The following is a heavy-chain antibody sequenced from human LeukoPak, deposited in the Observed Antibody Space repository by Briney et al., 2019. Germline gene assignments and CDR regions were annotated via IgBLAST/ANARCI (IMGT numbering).Heavy chain of an antibody. CDR2: IYYSGST. Sequence: PSETLSLTCTVSGGSISSGGYYWSWIRQHPGKGLEWIGYIYYSGSTYYNPSLKGRVTMSVDTSKNQFSLKLSSVTAADTAVYYCARGLYVLRFLERLKYFDYWGQGTLVTVSS. CDR1: GGSISSGGYY. CDR3: ARGLYVLRFLERLKYFDY. D-gene: IGHD3-3*01. J-gene: IGHJ4*02. V-gene: IGHV4-31*03.